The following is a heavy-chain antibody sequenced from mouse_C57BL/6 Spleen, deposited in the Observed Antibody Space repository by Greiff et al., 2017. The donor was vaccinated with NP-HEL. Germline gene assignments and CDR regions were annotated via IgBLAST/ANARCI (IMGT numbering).Heavy chain of an antibody. CDR3: TTYYYGSRAMDY. CDR1: GYTFTDYE. Sequence: QVQLKQSGAELVRPGASVTLSCKASGYTFTDYEMHWVKQTPVHGLEWIGAIDPETGGTAYNQKFKGKAILTADKSSSTAYMELRSLTSEDSAFYYCTTYYYGSRAMDYWGQGTSVTVSS. D-gene: IGHD1-1*01. J-gene: IGHJ4*01. V-gene: IGHV1-15*01. CDR2: IDPETGGT.